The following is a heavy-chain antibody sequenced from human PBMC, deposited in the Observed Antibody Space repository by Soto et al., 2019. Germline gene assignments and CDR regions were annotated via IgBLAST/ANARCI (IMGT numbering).Heavy chain of an antibody. Sequence: QLQLQESGPGLVKPSETLSLTCTVSGGSISSRGYYWGWIRQPPGKGLEWIGTIYYSGSTYYHRSLKSRLTVSVDTSKNQFSLRLSSVTAADTAVYYCATSNWFDPWGPGTLVTVSS. J-gene: IGHJ5*02. CDR1: GGSISSRGYY. CDR2: IYYSGST. CDR3: ATSNWFDP. V-gene: IGHV4-39*01.